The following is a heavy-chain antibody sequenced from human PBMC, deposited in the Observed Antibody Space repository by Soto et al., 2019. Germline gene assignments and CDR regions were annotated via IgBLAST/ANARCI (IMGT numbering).Heavy chain of an antibody. CDR1: GGSFSGYY. V-gene: IGHV4-34*01. CDR3: AGGFSPITIFGVVIMWYFDL. J-gene: IGHJ2*01. Sequence: SETLSLTCAVYGGSFSGYYWSWIRQPPGKGLEWIGEINHSGSTDYNPSLKSRVTISVDTSKNQFSLKLSSVTAADTAVYYCAGGFSPITIFGVVIMWYFDLWGRGTLVTVSS. CDR2: INHSGST. D-gene: IGHD3-3*01.